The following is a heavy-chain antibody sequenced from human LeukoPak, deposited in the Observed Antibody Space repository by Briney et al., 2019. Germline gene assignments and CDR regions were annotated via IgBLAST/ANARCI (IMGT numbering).Heavy chain of an antibody. CDR3: ARDRMDDDWVYFDF. D-gene: IGHD3-16*01. CDR2: IIPIFGTT. Sequence: SVKVSCKASGGTFSNYAFNWVRQAPGQGLEWLGGIIPIFGTTNYAQRFQGRVTITTDESTSTVYMQLSSLKSEDTAMYYCARDRMDDDWVYFDFWGQGTLVTVSS. CDR1: GGTFSNYA. J-gene: IGHJ4*02. V-gene: IGHV1-69*05.